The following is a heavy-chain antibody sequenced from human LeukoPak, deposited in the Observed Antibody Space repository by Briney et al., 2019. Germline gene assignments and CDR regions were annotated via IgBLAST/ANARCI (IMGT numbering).Heavy chain of an antibody. V-gene: IGHV1-18*01. J-gene: IGHJ5*02. CDR3: AREDRHMNWFDP. CDR2: ISGYNGNT. Sequence: ASVKVSCKASGYTFTSHGISWVRQAPGQGLEWMGWISGYNGNTNYAQKLQGRVTMTTDTSTSTAYMELRSLRSDDTAVYYCAREDRHMNWFDPWGQGTLVTVSS. CDR1: GYTFTSHG.